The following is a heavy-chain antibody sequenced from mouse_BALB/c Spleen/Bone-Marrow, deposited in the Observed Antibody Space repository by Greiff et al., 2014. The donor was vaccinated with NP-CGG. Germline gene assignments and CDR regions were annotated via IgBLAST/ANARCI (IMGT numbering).Heavy chain of an antibody. CDR3: ARSAYYGSSYGAMDY. Sequence: VQLQESGPELVKPGASVKISCTGSGYAFSSSWMNWVKQRPGQGLEWIGRIHPGDGDTNSNGRFKGKATLTADRSSNTAYMQLSSLTSVDSAVYFCARSAYYGSSYGAMDYWGQGTSVTVSS. V-gene: IGHV1-82*01. D-gene: IGHD1-1*01. CDR2: IHPGDGDT. J-gene: IGHJ4*01. CDR1: GYAFSSSW.